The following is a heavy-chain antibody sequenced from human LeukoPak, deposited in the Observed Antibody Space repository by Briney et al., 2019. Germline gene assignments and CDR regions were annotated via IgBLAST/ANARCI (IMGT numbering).Heavy chain of an antibody. Sequence: GGSLRLSCAASGFTFNNFGMAWVRQAPGKGPEWVSTSSGDGRNTHYADSVKGRFAISRDNSMSMLFLQMSSLRVEDTALYYCAKDVGGSSFFDYWGQGISATVSS. CDR1: GFTFNNFG. V-gene: IGHV3-23*01. J-gene: IGHJ4*02. CDR3: AKDVGGSSFFDY. D-gene: IGHD6-6*01. CDR2: SSGDGRNT.